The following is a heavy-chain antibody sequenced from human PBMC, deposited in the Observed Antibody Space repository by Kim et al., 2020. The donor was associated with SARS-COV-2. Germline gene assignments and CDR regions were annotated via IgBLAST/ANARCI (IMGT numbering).Heavy chain of an antibody. Sequence: GGSLRLSCAVSGFTFSNHTMNWVRQAPGKGLEWVSSISSSGRTTYYADSLEGRFTISRDNVNNLLFLQMNSLRDEDTAVYYCVRGKSGSISNFGDFDHWGQGTLVTVSS. V-gene: IGHV3-48*02. CDR2: ISSSGRTT. J-gene: IGHJ4*02. CDR1: GFTFSNHT. D-gene: IGHD3-3*02. CDR3: VRGKSGSISNFGDFDH.